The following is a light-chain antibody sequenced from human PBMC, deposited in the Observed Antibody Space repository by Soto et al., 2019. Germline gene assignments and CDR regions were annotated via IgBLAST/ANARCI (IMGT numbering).Light chain of an antibody. CDR3: QHYNNWPRT. CDR1: QSVSSN. Sequence: EIVMTQSPATLSVSPGERVTLSCRASQSVSSNLAWYQQKPGQAPRLLIYGASTRATGIPARFSGSGSGTAFTLIISTLQSEDFAVYYCQHYNNWPRTFGQGTKVEIK. CDR2: GAS. J-gene: IGKJ1*01. V-gene: IGKV3-15*01.